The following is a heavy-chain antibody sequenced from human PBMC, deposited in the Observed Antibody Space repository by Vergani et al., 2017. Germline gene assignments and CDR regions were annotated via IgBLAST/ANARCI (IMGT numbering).Heavy chain of an antibody. CDR3: AKQYFVSGNYLFDY. D-gene: IGHD3-10*01. Sequence: EVQLLESGGGLVQPGGSLRLTCAASEFTFSNYAMNWFRQAPGKGLEWVSGISGSGVSAYYTDSVKGRFTISRDNSKNMLFLQMNNLRTEDTAIYYCAKQYFVSGNYLFDYWGQGTLVTVSS. CDR1: EFTFSNYA. J-gene: IGHJ4*02. V-gene: IGHV3-23*01. CDR2: ISGSGVSA.